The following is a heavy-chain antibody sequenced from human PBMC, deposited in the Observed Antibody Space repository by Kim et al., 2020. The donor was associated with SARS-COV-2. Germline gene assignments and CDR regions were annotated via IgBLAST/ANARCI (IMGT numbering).Heavy chain of an antibody. J-gene: IGHJ6*02. D-gene: IGHD3-10*01. V-gene: IGHV1-3*01. Sequence: ASVKVSCKASGYTFTSYAMHWVRQAPGQRLEWMGWINAGNGNTKYSQKFQGRVTITRDTSASTAYMELSSLRSEDTAVYYCARDSVLLWFGELPNPMDVWGQGTTVTVSS. CDR2: INAGNGNT. CDR3: ARDSVLLWFGELPNPMDV. CDR1: GYTFTSYA.